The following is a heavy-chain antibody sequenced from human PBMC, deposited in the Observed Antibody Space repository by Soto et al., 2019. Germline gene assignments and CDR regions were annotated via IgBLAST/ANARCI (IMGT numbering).Heavy chain of an antibody. CDR2: IYSSGAT. Sequence: QVQLQESGPGLVKPSETLSLTCTVSGGAISGYYWTWIRQSAGKGLEWIGRIYSSGATKYNPSLQSRFTMSLDTSKHQFSLRLTSVTAADTAVYYCARGQRFSNSFDPWGQGTLGTVSS. J-gene: IGHJ5*02. CDR1: GGAISGYY. D-gene: IGHD3-3*01. V-gene: IGHV4-4*07. CDR3: ARGQRFSNSFDP.